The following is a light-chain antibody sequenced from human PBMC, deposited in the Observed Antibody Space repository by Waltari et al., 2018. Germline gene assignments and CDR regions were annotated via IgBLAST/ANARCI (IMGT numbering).Light chain of an antibody. CDR3: AAWDKSLNGVV. V-gene: IGLV1-44*01. J-gene: IGLJ2*01. Sequence: VLTPPPPASGTPRQSLSTSCTGSASSIGSDTLNSYHPIPGTAPKLRIYIDNRRPSGVPDRFSGSKSGTSASLAISGLQSEDEADYFCAAWDKSLNGVVFGGGTRLTVL. CDR1: ASSIGSDT. CDR2: IDN.